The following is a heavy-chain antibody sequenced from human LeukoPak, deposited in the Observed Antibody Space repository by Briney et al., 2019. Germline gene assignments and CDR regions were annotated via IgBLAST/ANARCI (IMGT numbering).Heavy chain of an antibody. V-gene: IGHV3-74*01. CDR2: INSDGSNT. D-gene: IGHD5-12*01. J-gene: IGHJ6*02. CDR1: GFTFSSYW. CDR3: TRAWRYGMDV. Sequence: GGSLRLSCAASGFTFSSYWMHRVRQAPGKGLVWVSRINSDGSNTTYADSVKGRFTISRDNAKNTLYLQMNSLRAEDTAVYSCTRAWRYGMDVWGQGTTVTVSS.